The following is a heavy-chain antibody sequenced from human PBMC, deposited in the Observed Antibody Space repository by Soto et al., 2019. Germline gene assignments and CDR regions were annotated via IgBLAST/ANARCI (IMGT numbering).Heavy chain of an antibody. D-gene: IGHD3-10*01. CDR3: AKGGGYYGSGSYWEFYYYYGMDV. Sequence: GGSLRLSCAASGFTFSSYGMHWVRQAPGKGLEWVAVISYDGSNKYYADSVKGRFTISRDNSKNTLYLQMNSLRAEDTAVYYCAKGGGYYGSGSYWEFYYYYGMDVWGQGTTVTVSS. J-gene: IGHJ6*02. CDR1: GFTFSSYG. CDR2: ISYDGSNK. V-gene: IGHV3-30*18.